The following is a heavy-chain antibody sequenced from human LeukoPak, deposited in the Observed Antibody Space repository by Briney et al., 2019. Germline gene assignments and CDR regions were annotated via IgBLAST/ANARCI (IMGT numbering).Heavy chain of an antibody. Sequence: ASVKVSCKASGYTFTGYYMHWVRQAPGQGLEWMGWINPNSGGTNYAQKFQGRVTMTRDTSISTAYMELSRLRSDDTAVYYCTRVSPGGYLWNWLDPWGQGTLVTVSS. V-gene: IGHV1-2*02. J-gene: IGHJ5*02. CDR3: TRVSPGGYLWNWLDP. CDR1: GYTFTGYY. CDR2: INPNSGGT. D-gene: IGHD6-13*01.